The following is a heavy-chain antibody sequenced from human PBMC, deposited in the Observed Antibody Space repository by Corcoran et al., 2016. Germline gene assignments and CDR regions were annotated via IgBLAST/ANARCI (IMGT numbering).Heavy chain of an antibody. Sequence: QVQLQQWGAGLLKPSETLSLTCAVYGGSFSGYYWSWIRQPPGKGLEWIGEINHSGSTNYNPSLKSRVTISVDTSKNQFSLKLSSVTAADTAVYYCARNWNYGTHWFDPWGQGTLVTVSS. D-gene: IGHD1-7*01. CDR2: INHSGST. CDR3: ARNWNYGTHWFDP. J-gene: IGHJ5*02. CDR1: GGSFSGYY. V-gene: IGHV4-34*01.